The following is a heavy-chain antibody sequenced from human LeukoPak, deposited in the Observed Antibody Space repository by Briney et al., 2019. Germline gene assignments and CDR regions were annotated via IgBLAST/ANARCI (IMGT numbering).Heavy chain of an antibody. CDR2: ISSSSSYI. Sequence: GGSLRLSCAASGFTFSSYSMNWVRQAPGKGLEWVSSISSSSSYIYYADSVKGRFTISRDNAKNSLYLQMNSLRAEDTAVFYCAREQMGPNGYYYGMDVWGQGTTVTVSS. J-gene: IGHJ6*02. V-gene: IGHV3-21*01. CDR3: AREQMGPNGYYYGMDV. D-gene: IGHD2-8*01. CDR1: GFTFSSYS.